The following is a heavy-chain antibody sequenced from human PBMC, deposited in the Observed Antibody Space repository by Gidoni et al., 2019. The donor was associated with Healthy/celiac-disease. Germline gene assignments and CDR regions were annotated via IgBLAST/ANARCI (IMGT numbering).Heavy chain of an antibody. CDR1: GGSISSYY. J-gene: IGHJ5*02. CDR2: IYTSGST. CDR3: ARAHYYDSSGYPKGSWFDP. Sequence: QVQLQESGPGLVKPSETLSLTCTVSGGSISSYYWSWIRQPAGKGLEWIGRIYTSGSTNYNPSLKSRVTMSVDTSKNQFSLKLSSVTAADTAVYYCARAHYYDSSGYPKGSWFDPWGQGTLVTVSS. D-gene: IGHD3-22*01. V-gene: IGHV4-4*07.